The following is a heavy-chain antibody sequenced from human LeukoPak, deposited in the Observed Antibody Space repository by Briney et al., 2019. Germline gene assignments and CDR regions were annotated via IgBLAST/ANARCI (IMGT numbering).Heavy chain of an antibody. CDR2: MNPNSGNT. Sequence: GASVKVSCKASGYTFTSYDINWVRQATGQGLEWMGWMNPNSGNTGYAQKFQGRVTMTRNTSISTAYMELSSLRSEDTAVYYRARGPYPYQLLYRGDDWFDPWGQGTLVTVSS. D-gene: IGHD2-2*02. CDR3: ARGPYPYQLLYRGDDWFDP. J-gene: IGHJ5*02. CDR1: GYTFTSYD. V-gene: IGHV1-8*01.